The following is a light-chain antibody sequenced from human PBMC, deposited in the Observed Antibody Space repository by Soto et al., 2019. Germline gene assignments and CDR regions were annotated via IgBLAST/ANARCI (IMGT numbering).Light chain of an antibody. V-gene: IGKV3-20*01. Sequence: EVVLTQSPGTLSLSPGERATLSCRASQSLSSSYLAWYQQKPGQAPRLLIFAASTRAAGIADRFSGSASGTDFTLTISGLEPEDFAVYYCQQYNTSPFNFGQGTKV. CDR1: QSLSSSY. CDR3: QQYNTSPFN. J-gene: IGKJ2*01. CDR2: AAS.